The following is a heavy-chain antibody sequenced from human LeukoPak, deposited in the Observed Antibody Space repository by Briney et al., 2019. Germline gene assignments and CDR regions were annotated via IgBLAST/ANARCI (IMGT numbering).Heavy chain of an antibody. CDR1: GFTFSAYT. J-gene: IGHJ4*02. D-gene: IGHD1-26*01. CDR2: TRNKANSYTT. V-gene: IGHV3-72*01. CDR3: ASYSTSGSYYDY. Sequence: GGSLRLSCSVSGFTFSAYTMHWVRQAPGKGLEWVGRTRNKANSYTTEYAASVKGRFTISRDDSKNSLYLQMNSLKTEDTAVYYCASYSTSGSYYDYWGQGTLVTVSS.